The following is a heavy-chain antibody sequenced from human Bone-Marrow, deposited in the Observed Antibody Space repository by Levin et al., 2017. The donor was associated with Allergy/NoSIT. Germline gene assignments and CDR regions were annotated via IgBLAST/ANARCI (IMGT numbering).Heavy chain of an antibody. V-gene: IGHV4-30-4*01. CDR1: GGSITSADYY. CDR2: IYKTGTT. D-gene: IGHD3-16*01. J-gene: IGHJ3*02. CDR3: ARSSLVWGPGVRPDI. Sequence: KSSETLSLTCSVSGGSITSADYYWNWIRQPPGKGLEWIGNIYKTGTTHYNPSLKSRVNISLDTSKTQFSLRLSSVTGADTAIYYCARSSLVWGPGVRPDIWGQGTKVTVSS.